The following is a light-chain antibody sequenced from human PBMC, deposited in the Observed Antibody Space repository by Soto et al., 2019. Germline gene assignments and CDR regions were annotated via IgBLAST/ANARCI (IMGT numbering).Light chain of an antibody. V-gene: IGKV3-20*01. CDR1: QSISSTY. J-gene: IGKJ1*01. CDR3: HQYDSSPPWT. CDR2: GAS. Sequence: EIVLTQSPGTLSLSPGERATLFCRASQSISSTYLAWYQQKPGQAPRLLIYGASKRATDIPDRFSGSGSGTDFTLTISRLEPGDFALYYCHQYDSSPPWTFGQGTKVEIK.